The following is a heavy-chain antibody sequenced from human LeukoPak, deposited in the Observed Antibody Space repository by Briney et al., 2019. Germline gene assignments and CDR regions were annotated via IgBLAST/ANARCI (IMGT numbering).Heavy chain of an antibody. CDR2: INHSGST. CDR3: ARGRIWDTAMAERYFDL. V-gene: IGHV4-34*01. CDR1: GGSFSCYY. D-gene: IGHD5-18*01. Sequence: SETLSLTCAVYGGSFSCYYWSWIRQPPGKGLEWIGEINHSGSTNYNPSLKSRVTISVDTSKNQFSLKLSSVTAADTAVYYCARGRIWDTAMAERYFDLWGRGTLVTVSS. J-gene: IGHJ2*01.